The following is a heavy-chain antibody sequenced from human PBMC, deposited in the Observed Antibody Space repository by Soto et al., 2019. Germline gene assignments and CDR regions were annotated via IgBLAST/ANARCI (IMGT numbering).Heavy chain of an antibody. CDR2: INHSGST. CDR3: ARGFLQQLGEYFQH. Sequence: QVQLQQWGAGLLKPSETLSLTSAVYGGSFSGYYWSWIRQPPGKALEWIGEINHSGSTNYNPSLKSRVTISVDTSKNQCSLKLSSVTAADTAVYYCARGFLQQLGEYFQHWGQGTLVTVSS. CDR1: GGSFSGYY. D-gene: IGHD6-13*01. J-gene: IGHJ1*01. V-gene: IGHV4-34*01.